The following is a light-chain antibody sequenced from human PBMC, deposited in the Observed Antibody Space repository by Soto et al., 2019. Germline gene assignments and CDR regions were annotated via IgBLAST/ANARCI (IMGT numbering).Light chain of an antibody. V-gene: IGKV4-1*01. CDR2: WAS. CDR1: QSVLYSSNNRNY. CDR3: QQYYSTPPYT. J-gene: IGKJ2*01. Sequence: IVMTQSPDSLAVSLGERATINCKSSQSVLYSSNNRNYLAWYRQKPGQPPKLLIYWASIREFGVPDRISGSGSGTDFTLTISSLQAEDVAIYYCQQYYSTPPYTFGQVTTLEIK.